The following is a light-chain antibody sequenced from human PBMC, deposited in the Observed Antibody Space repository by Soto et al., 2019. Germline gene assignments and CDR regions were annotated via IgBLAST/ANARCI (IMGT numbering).Light chain of an antibody. CDR1: QSVSNSY. J-gene: IGKJ4*01. CDR3: QQYGSSPLT. Sequence: EIVLTQSPGTLSLSPGERATLSCRASQSVSNSYLAWYQQKPGQAPRLLISGASSRATGIPDRFSGSGSGTDFNLTISRLEPEDFAVYYCQQYGSSPLTFGGGSKVEIK. V-gene: IGKV3-20*01. CDR2: GAS.